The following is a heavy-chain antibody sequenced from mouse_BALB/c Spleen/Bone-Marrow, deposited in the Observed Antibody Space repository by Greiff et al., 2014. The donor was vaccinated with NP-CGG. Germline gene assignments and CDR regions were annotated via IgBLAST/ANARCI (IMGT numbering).Heavy chain of an antibody. CDR3: ARDKNYGSYWYFDV. CDR2: IRNKANGYTT. V-gene: IGHV7-3*02. D-gene: IGHD2-1*01. Sequence: EVHLVESGGGLVQPGGSLRLSCATSGFTFTDYYMSWVRQPPGKALEWLGFIRNKANGYTTEYSASVKGRFTISRDNSQSILYLQMNTLRAEGSATYYCARDKNYGSYWYFDVWGAGTTVTVSS. J-gene: IGHJ1*01. CDR1: GFTFTDYY.